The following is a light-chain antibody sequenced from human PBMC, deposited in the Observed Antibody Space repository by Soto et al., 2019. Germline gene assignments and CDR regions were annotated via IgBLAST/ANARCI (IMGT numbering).Light chain of an antibody. V-gene: IGLV2-14*01. CDR2: EVT. CDR1: SSDVGDYNY. CDR3: YSFTASGTRV. J-gene: IGLJ2*01. Sequence: QSALTQPASVSGSLGQSSTISCTGTSSDVGDYNYVSWYQQHPGKAPKLIIYEVTNRPSGVSYRFSGSKSGNTASLTISGLQAEDEADYYCYSFTASGTRVFGGGTKLTVL.